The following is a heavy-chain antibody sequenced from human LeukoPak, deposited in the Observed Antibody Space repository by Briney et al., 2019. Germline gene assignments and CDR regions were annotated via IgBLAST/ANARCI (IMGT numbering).Heavy chain of an antibody. V-gene: IGHV4-59*12. CDR2: SYYDGNT. D-gene: IGHD3-3*01. CDR1: AASITNYY. J-gene: IGHJ5*02. CDR3: ARGPRVTIFGVVIGSWFDP. Sequence: SETLSLTCTVSAASITNYYWSWLRQRPGKGREWIGFSYYDGNTNYNPSLKSRVTISVDTSKNQFSLKLSSVTAADTAVYYCARGPRVTIFGVVIGSWFDPWGQGTLVTVSS.